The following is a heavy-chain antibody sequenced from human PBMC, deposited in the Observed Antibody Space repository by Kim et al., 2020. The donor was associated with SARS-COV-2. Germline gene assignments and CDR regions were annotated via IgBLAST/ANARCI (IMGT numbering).Heavy chain of an antibody. CDR3: ARGDSSGYDHYFAY. D-gene: IGHD5-12*01. CDR1: GFTFSSYW. V-gene: IGHV3-7*04. CDR2: MNQDGGEK. Sequence: GGSLRLSCAASGFTFSSYWMNWVRQAPGEGLEWVANMNQDGGEKNYVDSVKDRFTISRDSAKNSLYLQMNSLRAEDTAVYFCARGDSSGYDHYFAYWGQGTLVPVSS. J-gene: IGHJ4*02.